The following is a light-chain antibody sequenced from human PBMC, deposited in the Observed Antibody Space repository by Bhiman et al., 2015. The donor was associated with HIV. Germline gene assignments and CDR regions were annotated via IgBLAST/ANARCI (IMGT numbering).Light chain of an antibody. V-gene: IGLV2-14*03. J-gene: IGLJ2*01. CDR2: DVS. Sequence: QSALTQPASVSGSPGQSITISCSGSSSDIGAYNFVSWYQHHPGKVPKLIIYDVSLRPSGVSNRFSGSKSGNTASLTISGLQAEDEADYYCTSYTTSSTVVFGGGTKVTVL. CDR3: TSYTTSSTVV. CDR1: SSDIGAYNF.